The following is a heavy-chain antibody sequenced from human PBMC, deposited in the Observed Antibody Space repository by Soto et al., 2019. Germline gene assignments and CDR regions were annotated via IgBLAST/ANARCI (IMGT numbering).Heavy chain of an antibody. D-gene: IGHD2-8*01. CDR2: IDPSDSYT. CDR1: GYSFTSYW. J-gene: IGHJ3*02. Sequence: GESLKISCKGSGYSFTSYWISWVRQMPGKGLEWMGRIDPSDSYTNYSPSFQGHVTISADKSISTAYLQWSSLKASDTAMYYCARRYCTNGVCFSDAFDIWGQGTMVTV. V-gene: IGHV5-10-1*01. CDR3: ARRYCTNGVCFSDAFDI.